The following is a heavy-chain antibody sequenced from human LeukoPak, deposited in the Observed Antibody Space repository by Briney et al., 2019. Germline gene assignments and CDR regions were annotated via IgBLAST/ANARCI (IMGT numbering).Heavy chain of an antibody. D-gene: IGHD3-3*01. CDR1: GGSISSYY. CDR3: ARDVYDFWSGYRYGMDV. V-gene: IGHV4-59*12. J-gene: IGHJ6*02. CDR2: IYYSGSA. Sequence: PSETLSLTCTVSGGSISSYYWSWIRQPPGKGLEWIGYIYYSGSANYNPSLKSRVTISVDTSKNQFSLKLSSVTAADTAVYYCARDVYDFWSGYRYGMDVWGQGTTVTVSS.